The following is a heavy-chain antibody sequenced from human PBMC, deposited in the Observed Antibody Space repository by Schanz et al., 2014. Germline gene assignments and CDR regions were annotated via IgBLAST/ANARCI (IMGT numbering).Heavy chain of an antibody. V-gene: IGHV3-23*04. D-gene: IGHD3-9*01. CDR3: ARDDKRYFDWLSTFDL. J-gene: IGHJ3*01. Sequence: EVQLVESGGGLVQPGGSLRLSCAASGFIFSNFAMEWVRQAPGKGLEWVSALSAGADRIYYANSVKGRFTVSRDNSKNTLYLQLNSLRAEDTAVYYCARDDKRYFDWLSTFDLWGQGTMVAVSS. CDR2: LSAGADRI. CDR1: GFIFSNFA.